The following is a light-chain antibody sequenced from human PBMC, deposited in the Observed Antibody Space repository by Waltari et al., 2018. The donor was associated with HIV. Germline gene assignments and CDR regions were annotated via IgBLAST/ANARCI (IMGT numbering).Light chain of an antibody. V-gene: IGLV3-1*01. J-gene: IGLJ2*01. Sequence: SYELNQPPSVTVSPGQTASITCSGDKVGDKYACWYKQKPGQSPVLVMYQATKRPSEIPERFSGSNSGNTVTLTISGTQAMDEADYYCPAWDSSTVVFGGGTKLTVL. CDR2: QAT. CDR1: KVGDKY. CDR3: PAWDSSTVV.